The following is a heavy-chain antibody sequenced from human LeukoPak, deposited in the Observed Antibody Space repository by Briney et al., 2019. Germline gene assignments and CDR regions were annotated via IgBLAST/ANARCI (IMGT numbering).Heavy chain of an antibody. V-gene: IGHV1-18*04. CDR1: GYTFTGYY. J-gene: IGHJ4*02. Sequence: ASVKVSCKASGYTFTGYYMHWVRQVPGQGLEWMGWISASNGNTNYAQKFQGRVTMTTDTSTSTAYMELRSLRSDDAAVYYCARDRGDSGNYHLAYWGQGTLVTVSS. D-gene: IGHD1-26*01. CDR3: ARDRGDSGNYHLAY. CDR2: ISASNGNT.